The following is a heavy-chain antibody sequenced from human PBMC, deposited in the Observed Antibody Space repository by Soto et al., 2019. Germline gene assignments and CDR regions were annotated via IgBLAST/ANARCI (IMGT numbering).Heavy chain of an antibody. CDR2: LSVYNGYT. CDR3: ARGGRYYPYCFDY. D-gene: IGHD1-26*01. CDR1: GYTFTSYS. J-gene: IGHJ4*02. V-gene: IGHV1-18*01. Sequence: QVQLVQSEAEVKEPGASVKVSCKASGYTFTSYSFSWVRQAPGQGLEWMGWLSVYNGYTNSAQKVQGRVTMTTDTSSSIAYMELRSLRSDDTAVYYCARGGRYYPYCFDYWCQGTLITVSS.